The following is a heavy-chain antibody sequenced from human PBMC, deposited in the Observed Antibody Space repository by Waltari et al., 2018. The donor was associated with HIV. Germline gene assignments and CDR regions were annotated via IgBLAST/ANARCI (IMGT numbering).Heavy chain of an antibody. CDR2: IKYDGSSA. D-gene: IGHD3-3*01. J-gene: IGHJ2*01. CDR1: GFIFSSYW. V-gene: IGHV3-74*01. CDR3: ARVEVVISSPWYWYFDL. Sequence: EVQLVESGGGLVQPGGSLRLSCAATGFIFSSYWMHWVRQGPGKGRVWVSRIKYDGSSATYADSVKGRFTISRDNAKKTLYLQMNSLRAEDTAVYYCARVEVVISSPWYWYFDLWGRGTLVTVSS.